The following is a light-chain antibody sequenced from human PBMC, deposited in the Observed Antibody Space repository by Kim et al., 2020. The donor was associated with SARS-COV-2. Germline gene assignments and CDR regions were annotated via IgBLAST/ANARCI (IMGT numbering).Light chain of an antibody. Sequence: SYELTQPPSVSVAPGKTARITCGGNNIGSKSVHWYQQKQGQAPVLVIYYDSDRPSGIPERFSGSNSGNTATLTISRVEAGDEADYYCQVWDSSSDWVFGGGTQLTVL. CDR1: NIGSKS. V-gene: IGLV3-21*04. CDR2: YDS. CDR3: QVWDSSSDWV. J-gene: IGLJ3*02.